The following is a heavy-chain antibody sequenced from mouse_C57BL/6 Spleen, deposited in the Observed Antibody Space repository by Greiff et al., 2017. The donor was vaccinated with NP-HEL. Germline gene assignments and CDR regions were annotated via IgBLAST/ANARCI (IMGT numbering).Heavy chain of an antibody. V-gene: IGHV1-81*01. J-gene: IGHJ3*01. D-gene: IGHD4-1*02. CDR1: GYTFTSYG. CDR3: APQLSY. Sequence: VQLQQSGAELARPGASVKLSCKASGYTFTSYGISWVKQRTGQGLEWIGEIYPRSGNTYYNEKFKGKATLTADKSSSTAYMELRSLTSEDSAVYFCAPQLSYWGQGTLVTVSA. CDR2: IYPRSGNT.